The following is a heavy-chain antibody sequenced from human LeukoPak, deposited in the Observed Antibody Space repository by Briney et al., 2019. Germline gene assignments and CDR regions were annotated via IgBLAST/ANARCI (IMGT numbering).Heavy chain of an antibody. CDR1: GFTLSSYG. V-gene: IGHV3-30*18. CDR2: ISYEGSNK. CDR3: AKAFYGSGPYYYGMDV. J-gene: IGHJ6*04. Sequence: GGSLRHSCAASGFTLSSYGMHWVRQAPGKGLGWVGVISYEGSNKYYADSVKGRFTISRDKFKNTLYLQMNSLRAEDTAVYYCAKAFYGSGPYYYGMDVWGKGTTVTVSS. D-gene: IGHD3-10*01.